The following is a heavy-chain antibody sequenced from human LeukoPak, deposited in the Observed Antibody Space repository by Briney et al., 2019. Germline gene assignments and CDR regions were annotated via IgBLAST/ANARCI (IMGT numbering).Heavy chain of an antibody. CDR2: IYTSGST. CDR3: ARDGGPGVRGVKRFDY. D-gene: IGHD3-10*01. V-gene: IGHV4-4*07. CDR1: GGSISSYY. J-gene: IGHJ4*02. Sequence: SETLSLTCTVSGGSISSYYWSWIRQPAGKGLEWIGRIYTSGSTNYTPSLKSRVTMSVDTSKNQFSLKLSSVTAADTAVYYCARDGGPGVRGVKRFDYWGQGTLVTVSS.